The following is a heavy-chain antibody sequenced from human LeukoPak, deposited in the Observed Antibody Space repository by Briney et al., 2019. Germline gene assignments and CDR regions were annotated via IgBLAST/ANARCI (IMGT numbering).Heavy chain of an antibody. CDR3: AREEGKQQMEAFDY. V-gene: IGHV3-21*01. CDR1: GFTFSTYS. Sequence: GGSLRLSCAASGFTFSTYSMNWVRQAPGKGLEWVSSIGGSSTSIYYAGSEKGRFTISRDNAKNSLYLQMNSLRAEDTAVYYCAREEGKQQMEAFDYWGQGTLVTVSS. CDR2: IGGSSTSI. D-gene: IGHD6-13*01. J-gene: IGHJ4*02.